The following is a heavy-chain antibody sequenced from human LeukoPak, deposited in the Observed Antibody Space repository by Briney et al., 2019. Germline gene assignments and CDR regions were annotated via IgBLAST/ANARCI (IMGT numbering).Heavy chain of an antibody. CDR2: TWYDGSNK. CDR3: ANNFDY. J-gene: IGHJ4*02. CDR1: GFTFSSYG. Sequence: QTGGSLRLSXAASGFTFSSYGMHWGRQAPGKGLEWVAVTWYDGSNKYYADSVKGRFTISRDNSKNTLYLQMNSLRAEDTAVYYCANNFDYWGQGTLVTVSS. V-gene: IGHV3-33*06.